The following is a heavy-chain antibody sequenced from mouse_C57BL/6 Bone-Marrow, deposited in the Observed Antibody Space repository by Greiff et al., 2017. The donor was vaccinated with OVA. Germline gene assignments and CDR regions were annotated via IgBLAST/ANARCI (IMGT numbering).Heavy chain of an antibody. V-gene: IGHV1-42*01. J-gene: IGHJ2*01. Sequence: DVQLQESGPELVKPGASVKISCKASGYSFTGYYMNWVKQSPEKSLEWIGEINPSTGGTTYNQKFKAKATLTVDKSSSTAYMQLKSLTSEDSAVYYCARRRTGTCYFDYWGQGTTLTVSS. CDR2: INPSTGGT. CDR3: ARRRTGTCYFDY. D-gene: IGHD4-1*01. CDR1: GYSFTGYY.